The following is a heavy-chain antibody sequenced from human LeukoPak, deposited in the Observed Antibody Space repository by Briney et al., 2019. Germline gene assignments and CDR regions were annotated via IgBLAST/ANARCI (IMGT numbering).Heavy chain of an antibody. CDR1: GYSISSGYY. J-gene: IGHJ5*02. D-gene: IGHD2-2*01. CDR3: AREPIIVVVPGRNWFDP. V-gene: IGHV4-38-2*02. Sequence: SETLSLTCTVSGYSISSGYYWGWIRQPPGKGLEWIGSIYHSGSTYYNPSLKSRVTISVDTSKNQFSLKLSSVTAADTAVYYCAREPIIVVVPGRNWFDPWGQGTLVTVSS. CDR2: IYHSGST.